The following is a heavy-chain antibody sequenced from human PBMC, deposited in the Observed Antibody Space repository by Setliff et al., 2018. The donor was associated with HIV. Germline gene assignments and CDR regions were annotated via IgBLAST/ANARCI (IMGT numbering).Heavy chain of an antibody. Sequence: GGSLRLSCAASGFTFSNYWMDWVRQAPGKGLEWVATIKQDGSEIYYMDSVKGRLTISRDNARTSLFLEMRSLRDEDTAVYLCANLWELGAWGQGTLVTVSS. V-gene: IGHV3-7*03. CDR2: IKQDGSEI. CDR3: ANLWELGA. CDR1: GFTFSNYW. D-gene: IGHD3-16*01. J-gene: IGHJ5*02.